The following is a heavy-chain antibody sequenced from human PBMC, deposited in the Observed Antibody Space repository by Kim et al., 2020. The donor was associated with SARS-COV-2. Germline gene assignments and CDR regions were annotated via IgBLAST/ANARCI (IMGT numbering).Heavy chain of an antibody. D-gene: IGHD3-9*01. CDR3: AGGGLVTTIGFDS. J-gene: IGHJ4*02. CDR1: TFTFSDYY. V-gene: IGHV3-11*01. Sequence: GGSLRLSCAASTFTFSDYYMSWIRQAPGKGLEWVSYISSGGTTTYYADSVKGRFTISRDNAKNSLYLQMNSLRAEDTAVYYCAGGGLVTTIGFDSWGQGTLVTVSS. CDR2: ISSGGTTT.